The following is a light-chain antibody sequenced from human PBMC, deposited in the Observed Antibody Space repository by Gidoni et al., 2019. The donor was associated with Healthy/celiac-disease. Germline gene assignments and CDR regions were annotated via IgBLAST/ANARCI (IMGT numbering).Light chain of an antibody. CDR3: QQYNNWPPDT. V-gene: IGKV3-15*01. Sequence: EIVMTQSPATLSVSPGERATLSCRASQSVSSNLAWYQQKPGQAPRLLISGASTRATGIPARFSGSGSWTEFTLTISSLQSEDFAVYYCQQYNNWPPDTFXQXTKLEIK. J-gene: IGKJ2*01. CDR1: QSVSSN. CDR2: GAS.